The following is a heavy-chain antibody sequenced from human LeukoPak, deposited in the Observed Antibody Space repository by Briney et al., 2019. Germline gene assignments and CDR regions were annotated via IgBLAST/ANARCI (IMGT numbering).Heavy chain of an antibody. CDR3: ARVVYDYVWGTKGAFDI. D-gene: IGHD3-16*01. CDR1: GGSISSGDYY. Sequence: TSQTLSLTCTVSGGSISSGDYYWSCIRQPQGKGLEWIGYIYYSGSTYYNPSLKSRVTISVDTSKNQFSLKLSSVTAADTAVYYCARVVYDYVWGTKGAFDIWGQGTMVTVSS. J-gene: IGHJ3*02. CDR2: IYYSGST. V-gene: IGHV4-30-4*08.